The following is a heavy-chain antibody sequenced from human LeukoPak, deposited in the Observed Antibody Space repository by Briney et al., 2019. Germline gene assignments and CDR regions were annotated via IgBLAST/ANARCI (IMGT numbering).Heavy chain of an antibody. CDR2: ISYDGTDK. Sequence: PGGSLRLSCAASGFTFTTFPMHWVRQPPGKGLEWVAVISYDGTDKYYADSVKGRFTISRDNSKNTLYLQMNSLRAEDTAVYYCAKALTGGDYWGQGTLVTVSS. J-gene: IGHJ4*02. CDR3: AKALTGGDY. D-gene: IGHD7-27*01. V-gene: IGHV3-30*04. CDR1: GFTFTTFP.